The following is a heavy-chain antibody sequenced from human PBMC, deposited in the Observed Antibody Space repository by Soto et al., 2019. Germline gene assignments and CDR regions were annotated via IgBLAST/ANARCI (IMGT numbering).Heavy chain of an antibody. J-gene: IGHJ6*02. CDR1: GLTFSSYS. Sequence: GGSLRLSCAASGLTFSSYSMNWVRQAPGKGLEWVSFISSSSSTIYYADSVKGRFTISRDNAKNSLYLQMNSLRDEDTAVYYCAREFYSWLTATVGTYYYYYGMDVWGQGTAVTVSS. V-gene: IGHV3-48*02. CDR2: ISSSSSTI. D-gene: IGHD2-21*02. CDR3: AREFYSWLTATVGTYYYYYGMDV.